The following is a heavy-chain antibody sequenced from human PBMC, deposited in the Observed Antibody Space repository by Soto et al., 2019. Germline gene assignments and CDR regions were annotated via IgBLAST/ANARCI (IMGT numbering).Heavy chain of an antibody. J-gene: IGHJ6*02. CDR3: ARHGFGPLHGLVDV. V-gene: IGHV4-59*08. CDR1: GGSIDNYY. Sequence: QVQFQESGPGRVKPSETLSLTCTVSGGSIDNYYCSWFRQPPGKGLEWIGYISYSGYSAYNFSLKRRVTMSMDTSKTQFYLTLESVTATDTAVYYCARHGFGPLHGLVDVWGQGTTVIFSS. CDR2: ISYSGYS. D-gene: IGHD3-10*01.